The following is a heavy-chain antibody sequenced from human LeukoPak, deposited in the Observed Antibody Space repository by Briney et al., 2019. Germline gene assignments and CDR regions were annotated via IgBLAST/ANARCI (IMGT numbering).Heavy chain of an antibody. CDR2: INAGNGNT. J-gene: IGHJ4*02. Sequence: ASVKVSCKASGYTFTSYAMHWVRQAPGQRLEWMGWINAGNGNTKYSQKFQGRVTITRDTSASTAYMELSSLRSEDTAVYYCARELWFGERGPYFYYWGQGTLVTVSS. CDR1: GYTFTSYA. CDR3: ARELWFGERGPYFYY. V-gene: IGHV1-3*01. D-gene: IGHD3-10*01.